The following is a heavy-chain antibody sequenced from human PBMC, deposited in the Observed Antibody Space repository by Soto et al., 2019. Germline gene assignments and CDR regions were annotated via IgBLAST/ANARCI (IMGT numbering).Heavy chain of an antibody. CDR2: IYYSGST. V-gene: IGHV4-59*01. CDR3: ARGKGSSGGYFDY. CDR1: GGSIISYY. J-gene: IGHJ4*02. Sequence: PSETLSLTCTVSGGSIISYYWSWIRHPPGKGLEWIGYIYYSGSTYYNPSLKSRVTISVDTSKNQFSLKLSSVTAADTAMYYCARGKGSSGGYFDYWGQGTLVTVSS. D-gene: IGHD3-22*01.